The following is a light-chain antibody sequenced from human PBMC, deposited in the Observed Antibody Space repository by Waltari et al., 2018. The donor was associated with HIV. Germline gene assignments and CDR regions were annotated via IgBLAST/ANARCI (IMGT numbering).Light chain of an antibody. J-gene: IGLJ3*02. V-gene: IGLV8-61*01. CDR1: PVSVSTSYY. CDR2: DTN. Sequence: QTVVPQEPSFSVSPGGTVTLTCGLSPVSVSTSYYPSWYQQTPGRAPRTLIYDTNTRSSGAPDRFAGSILGNKAALTITGAQADDECDYYCVLYMGSGIWVFGGGTKLTVL. CDR3: VLYMGSGIWV.